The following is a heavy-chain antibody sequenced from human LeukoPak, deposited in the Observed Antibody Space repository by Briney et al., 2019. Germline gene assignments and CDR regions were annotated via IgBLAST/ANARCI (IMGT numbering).Heavy chain of an antibody. CDR3: ASYLSGWPMKY. J-gene: IGHJ4*02. CDR1: GYTFTNYH. Sequence: ASVKVSCKASGYTFTNYHMHWVRQAPGQGLEWMGIINPGGGSTSYAQKFQGRVTMTRDMSTRTVYMELSSLRSEDTAVYYCASYLSGWPMKYWGQGTLVTVSS. D-gene: IGHD6-19*01. V-gene: IGHV1-46*01. CDR2: INPGGGST.